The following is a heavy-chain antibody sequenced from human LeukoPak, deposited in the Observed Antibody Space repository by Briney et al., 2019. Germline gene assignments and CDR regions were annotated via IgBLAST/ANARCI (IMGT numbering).Heavy chain of an antibody. J-gene: IGHJ4*02. CDR3: ARPAVGYDSSGYEPYYFDY. D-gene: IGHD3-22*01. CDR1: GYTFTGYY. V-gene: IGHV1-2*02. CDR2: INPNSGGT. Sequence: GASVKVSCKASGYTFTGYYMHWVRQAPGQGLEWMGWINPNSGGTNYAQKFQGRVTMTRDTSISTAYLQWSSLKASDTAMYYCARPAVGYDSSGYEPYYFDYWGQGTLVTVSS.